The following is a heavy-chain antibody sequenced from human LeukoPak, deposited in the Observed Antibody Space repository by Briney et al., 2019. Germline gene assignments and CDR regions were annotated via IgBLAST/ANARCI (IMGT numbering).Heavy chain of an antibody. CDR2: ISRSGRTI. V-gene: IGHV3-48*02. J-gene: IGHJ4*02. CDR1: GFTFCTYS. Sequence: PGGTLRLSCAVSGFTFCTYSTKGVRQAPGKGGEGGSYISRSGRTIYYTDPVRGGFTIDRDNEKNSLYLRINSLREEYTSVYYCARSDSFCYYYFDFWGQGTLVTVSS. D-gene: IGHD3-22*01. CDR3: ARSDSFCYYYFDF.